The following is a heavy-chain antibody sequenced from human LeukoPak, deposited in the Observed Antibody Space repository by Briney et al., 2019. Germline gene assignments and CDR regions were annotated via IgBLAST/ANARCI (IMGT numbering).Heavy chain of an antibody. J-gene: IGHJ3*02. V-gene: IGHV3-15*01. CDR1: GFTFSNAW. CDR2: IKSKTDGGTT. D-gene: IGHD3-9*01. CDR3: ARVGNILTATRGDAFDI. Sequence: GGSLRLSCAASGFTFSNAWMSWVRQAPGKGLEWVGRIKSKTDGGTTDYAAPVKGRFTISRDDSKNTLYLQMNSLRAEDTAVYYCARVGNILTATRGDAFDIWGQGTMVTVSS.